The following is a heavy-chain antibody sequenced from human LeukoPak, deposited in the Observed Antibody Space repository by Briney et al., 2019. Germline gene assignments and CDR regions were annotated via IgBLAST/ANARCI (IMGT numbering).Heavy chain of an antibody. CDR1: SGSFSGYN. D-gene: IGHD6-13*01. CDR2: INQSGRI. CDR3: AREAAIATAIVWFDP. V-gene: IGHV4-34*01. J-gene: IGHJ5*02. Sequence: SETLSHTCAVYSGSFSGYNWNWIRQSPGKGLEWIGEINQSGRINYNPSLKSRVTISVDTSKNQFSLKLTSLTAADTAVYYCAREAAIATAIVWFDPWGQGTLVTVSS.